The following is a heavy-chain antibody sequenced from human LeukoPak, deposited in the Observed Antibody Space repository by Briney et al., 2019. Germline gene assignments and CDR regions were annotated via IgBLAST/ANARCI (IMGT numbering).Heavy chain of an antibody. CDR1: GYTFTSYG. D-gene: IGHD6-13*01. V-gene: IGHV1-18*01. CDR3: ARGGSSWYPSAFDI. Sequence: ASVKVSCKASGYTFTSYGISWVRQAPGQGLEWMGWINAYNGDTNYAQKFQGRVTMTTDTSTSTAYMELRSLRSDDTAVYYCARGGSSWYPSAFDIWGQGTLVTVSS. CDR2: INAYNGDT. J-gene: IGHJ3*02.